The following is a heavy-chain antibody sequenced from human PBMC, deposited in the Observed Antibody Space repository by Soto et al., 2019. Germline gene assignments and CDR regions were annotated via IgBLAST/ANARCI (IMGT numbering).Heavy chain of an antibody. D-gene: IGHD1-1*01. CDR2: FDPEDGET. CDR1: GYTLTELS. CDR3: ATVASPIWINNWFDP. Sequence: AASVKVSCKVSGYTLTELSMHWVRQAPGKGLEWMGGFDPEDGETIYAQKFQGRVTMTEDTSTDTAYMELSSLRSEDTAVYYCATVASPIWINNWFDPWGQGTLVTVSS. J-gene: IGHJ5*02. V-gene: IGHV1-24*01.